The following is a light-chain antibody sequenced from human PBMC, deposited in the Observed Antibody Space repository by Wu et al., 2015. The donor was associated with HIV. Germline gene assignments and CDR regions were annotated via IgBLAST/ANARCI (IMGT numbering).Light chain of an antibody. CDR1: QSVTTY. V-gene: IGKV3-11*01. J-gene: IGKJ2*03. CDR2: DAS. CDR3: HQRSSVGNS. Sequence: EIVSTQSPVTLSLSPGERATLSCRASQSVTTYLAWYQQKPGQAPRLLIYDASKRAAGIPARFSGIGSETDFTLTISSLEPEDFAVYYCHQRSSVGNSFGQGTKLE.